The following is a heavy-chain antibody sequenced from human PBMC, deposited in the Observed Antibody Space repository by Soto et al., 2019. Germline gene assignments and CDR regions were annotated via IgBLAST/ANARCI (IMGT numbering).Heavy chain of an antibody. D-gene: IGHD1-7*01. J-gene: IGHJ4*02. V-gene: IGHV3-21*01. Sequence: PVGSLRLSCAASGFTFSSYSMNCVRQSPGKWLEWVSSISSSSSYIYYADSVKGRFTISRDNAKNSLYLQMNSLRAEDTAVYYCARYNSNSSDYWGQGTLVTVSS. CDR2: ISSSSSYI. CDR3: ARYNSNSSDY. CDR1: GFTFSSYS.